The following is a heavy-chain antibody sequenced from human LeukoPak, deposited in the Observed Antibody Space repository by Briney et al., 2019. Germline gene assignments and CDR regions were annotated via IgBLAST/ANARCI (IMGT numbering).Heavy chain of an antibody. J-gene: IGHJ4*02. V-gene: IGHV3-20*04. Sequence: GGSLSLSCAASGFTFDDYGMSWVRHAPGKGLEWGSGVNWVGGRAGYADSVKGRFTISRDNAKNSLYLQMNSLRAEDTALYYCASKGGYSGYDSPYFDYWGQGTLVTVSS. CDR2: VNWVGGRA. CDR3: ASKGGYSGYDSPYFDY. CDR1: GFTFDDYG. D-gene: IGHD5-12*01.